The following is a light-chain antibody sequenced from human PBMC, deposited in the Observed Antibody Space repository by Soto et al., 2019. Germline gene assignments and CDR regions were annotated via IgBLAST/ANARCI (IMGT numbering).Light chain of an antibody. CDR2: RNN. J-gene: IGLJ2*01. CDR1: SSNIGSNY. V-gene: IGLV1-47*01. CDR3: AAWDDSLSGVV. Sequence: QCVLTQPPSAYGTPGQRVTISCSRSSSNIGSNYVYWYQQLPGTAPKLLIYRNNQRPSGVPDRFSGSKSGTSASLAISGLRSEDEADYYCAAWDDSLSGVVFGGGTKLTVL.